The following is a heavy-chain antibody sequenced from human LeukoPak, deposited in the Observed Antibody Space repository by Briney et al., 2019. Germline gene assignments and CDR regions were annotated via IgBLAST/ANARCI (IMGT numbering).Heavy chain of an antibody. V-gene: IGHV3-13*01. CDR3: ARSKSYSSGWTDFDY. CDR1: GFTFSSHD. J-gene: IGHJ4*02. D-gene: IGHD6-19*01. CDR2: IGTAGNT. Sequence: GRSLGLSCAASGFTFSSHDMHWVRQPTGKGLEWVSVIGTAGNTYYADSVKGRFTISRENAKNSLYLQMDNLRAGDTAVYYCARSKSYSSGWTDFDYWGQGTLVAVSS.